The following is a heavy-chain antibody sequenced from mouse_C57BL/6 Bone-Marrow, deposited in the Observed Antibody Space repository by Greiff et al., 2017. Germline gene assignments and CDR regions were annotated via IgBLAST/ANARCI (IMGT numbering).Heavy chain of an antibody. D-gene: IGHD2-12*01. CDR1: GYTFTSYW. CDR2: IDPSDSYT. J-gene: IGHJ2*01. V-gene: IGHV1-59*01. CDR3: AYDFLFDY. Sequence: QVQLQQPGAELVRPGTSVKLSCKASGYTFTSYWMHWVKQRPGQGLEWIGVIDPSDSYTNYNQKFKGKATLTVDTSSSTAYMQLRSLTSEDSAVYYCAYDFLFDYWGQGTTLTVSS.